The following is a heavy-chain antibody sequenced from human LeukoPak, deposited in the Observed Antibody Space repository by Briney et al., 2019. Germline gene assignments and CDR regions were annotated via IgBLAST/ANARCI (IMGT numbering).Heavy chain of an antibody. J-gene: IGHJ5*01. CDR3: AKEGAYPIITYDS. D-gene: IGHD3-10*01. CDR2: ITSSGSFV. Sequence: NPGGSLRLSCVASGFRFSDHYMTWIRQAPGKGLEWVAHITSSGSFVYFADSVRGRFTISRDNAKNSLSLQMSSLRAEDTAVYYCAKEGAYPIITYDSWGQGALVTVSS. CDR1: GFRFSDHY. V-gene: IGHV3-11*04.